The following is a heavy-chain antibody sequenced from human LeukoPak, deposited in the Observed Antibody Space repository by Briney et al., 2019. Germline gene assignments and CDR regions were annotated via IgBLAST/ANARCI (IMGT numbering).Heavy chain of an antibody. Sequence: GGSLRLSCAASGFTFSSYAMSWVRQAPGKGLEWVSGITSSGGNTYYADSVKGRFTISRDNSKNTLYLQMNSLRAEDMAVYYCAKVNTMIVLGAFDIWGQGTMVTVSS. CDR1: GFTFSSYA. CDR3: AKVNTMIVLGAFDI. J-gene: IGHJ3*02. D-gene: IGHD3-22*01. CDR2: ITSSGGNT. V-gene: IGHV3-23*01.